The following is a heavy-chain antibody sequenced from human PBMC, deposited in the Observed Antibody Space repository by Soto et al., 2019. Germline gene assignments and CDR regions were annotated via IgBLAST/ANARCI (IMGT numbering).Heavy chain of an antibody. D-gene: IGHD3-10*01. J-gene: IGHJ4*02. CDR3: ASDPYYYASGF. Sequence: QVQLVESGGGLVEPGGSLRLSCAASGFRFSDHYMTWIRLAPGKGLEWVSKISGDATTTYYADSVKGRFTVSRDNAKNSVYLQMNSLRAEDTAVYYCASDPYYYASGFWGQGTLVTVSS. CDR2: ISGDATTT. V-gene: IGHV3-11*01. CDR1: GFRFSDHY.